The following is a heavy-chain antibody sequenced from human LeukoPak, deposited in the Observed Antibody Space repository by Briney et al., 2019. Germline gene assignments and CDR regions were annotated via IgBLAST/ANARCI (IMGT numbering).Heavy chain of an antibody. CDR3: AKDPRYCRTTSCSPDGYFDY. CDR1: GFNFYDYH. CDR2: ISYDGRDK. V-gene: IGHV3-30*18. D-gene: IGHD2-2*01. Sequence: GRSLRLSCAASGFNFYDYHMHWVRQAPGKGLEWVAIISYDGRDKFYADSVQGRFTTSRDTSTNTLYLQMSSLKTEDSATYYCAKDPRYCRTTSCSPDGYFDYWGQGTLVTVSS. J-gene: IGHJ4*02.